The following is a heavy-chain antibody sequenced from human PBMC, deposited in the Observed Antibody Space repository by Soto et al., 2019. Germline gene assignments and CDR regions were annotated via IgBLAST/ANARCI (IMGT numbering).Heavy chain of an antibody. CDR3: ARDSSGQNSYYGMDA. CDR1: GYTFTSYA. D-gene: IGHD3-22*01. V-gene: IGHV1-3*01. Sequence: ASVKVSCKASGYTFTSYAMHWVRQAPGQRLEWMGWINAGNGNTKYSQKFQGRVTITRDTSASTAYMELSSLRSEDTAVYYCARDSSGQNSYYGMDAWGQGTTLTVSS. CDR2: INAGNGNT. J-gene: IGHJ6*02.